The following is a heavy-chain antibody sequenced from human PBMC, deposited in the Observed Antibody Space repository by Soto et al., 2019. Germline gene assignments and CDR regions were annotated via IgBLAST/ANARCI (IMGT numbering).Heavy chain of an antibody. CDR2: SYYSGST. V-gene: IGHV4-61*01. Sequence: PSETLSLTCTVSGGSVSSGSYYWSWIRQPPGKGLEWIGYSYYSGSTNYNPSLKSRGTISVDTSKNQFSLKLSSVTAADPAVYYYASDKIAGLSDYWGQGTLVTVS. J-gene: IGHJ4*02. CDR3: ASDKIAGLSDY. CDR1: GGSVSSGSYY. D-gene: IGHD2-21*01.